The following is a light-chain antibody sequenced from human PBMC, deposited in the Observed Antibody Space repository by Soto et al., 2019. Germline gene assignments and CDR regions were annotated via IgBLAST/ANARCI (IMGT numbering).Light chain of an antibody. V-gene: IGLV2-11*01. J-gene: IGLJ1*01. CDR3: CSYAGSYTHYV. CDR2: AVT. CDR1: SSDVGGYNY. Sequence: QSVLTQARSVSGSPGQSVTISCTGTSSDVGGYNYVSWYQQYPGKAPKVMTYAVTKRPSGVPDRISGSKSGNTASLTISGLQAEVEADYYCCSYAGSYTHYVFGTGTKVTVL.